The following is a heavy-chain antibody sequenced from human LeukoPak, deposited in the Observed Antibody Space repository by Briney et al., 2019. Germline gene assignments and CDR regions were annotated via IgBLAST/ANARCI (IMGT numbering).Heavy chain of an antibody. Sequence: PSETLSLTCAVYGGSFSGYYWIWIRQPPGKGLEWIGEINHSGSTNYNPSLKSRVTISVDTSKNQFSLKLSSVTAADTAVYYCARGSSFRKYYYDSSGYYNSFDYWGQGTLVTVSS. CDR2: INHSGST. CDR1: GGSFSGYY. CDR3: ARGSSFRKYYYDSSGYYNSFDY. D-gene: IGHD3-22*01. J-gene: IGHJ4*02. V-gene: IGHV4-34*01.